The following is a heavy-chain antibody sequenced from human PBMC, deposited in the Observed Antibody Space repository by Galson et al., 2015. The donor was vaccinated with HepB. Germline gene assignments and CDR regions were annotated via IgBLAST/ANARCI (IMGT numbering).Heavy chain of an antibody. V-gene: IGHV3-64D*06. CDR2: ISSNGGST. Sequence: SLRLSCAASGFTFSSYAMHWVRQAPGKGLEYVSAISSNGGSTYYADSVKGRFTISRDNSKNTLYLQMSSLRAEDTAVYYCVKDPVAGHYYYYGMDVWGQGTTVTVSS. J-gene: IGHJ6*02. CDR1: GFTFSSYA. D-gene: IGHD6-19*01. CDR3: VKDPVAGHYYYYGMDV.